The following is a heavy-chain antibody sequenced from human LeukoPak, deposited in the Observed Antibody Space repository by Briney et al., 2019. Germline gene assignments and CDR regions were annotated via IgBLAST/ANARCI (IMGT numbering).Heavy chain of an antibody. J-gene: IGHJ3*02. D-gene: IGHD3-16*02. Sequence: SETLSLTCSVSGGSISSNTCYWGWIRQPPGKGLEWIGEINHSGSTNYNPSLKSRVTISVDTSKNQFSLKLSSVTAADTAVYYCARGRGDYVWGSYRSSGAFDIWGQGTMVTVSS. CDR3: ARGRGDYVWGSYRSSGAFDI. V-gene: IGHV4-39*07. CDR2: INHSGST. CDR1: GGSISSNTCY.